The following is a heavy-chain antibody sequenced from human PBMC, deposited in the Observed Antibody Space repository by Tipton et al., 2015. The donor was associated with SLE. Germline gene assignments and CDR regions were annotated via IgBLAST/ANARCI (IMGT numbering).Heavy chain of an antibody. CDR2: SDQRGST. Sequence: TLSLTCAVSGASFSANYWGWIRQPPGKGLEWIGESDQRGSTNYNPSLKSRVTISLDTSRNQFSLKLTSVTAADTAVYYRARGHRQITVFGDWGQGTLVTVSS. CDR3: ARGHRQITVFGD. CDR1: GASFSANY. V-gene: IGHV4-34*01. J-gene: IGHJ4*02. D-gene: IGHD3-3*01.